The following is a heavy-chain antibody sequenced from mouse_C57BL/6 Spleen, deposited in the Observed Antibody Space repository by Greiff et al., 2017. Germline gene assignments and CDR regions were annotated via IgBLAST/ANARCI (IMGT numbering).Heavy chain of an antibody. J-gene: IGHJ3*01. CDR3: ARVCYDYDDPSFAY. D-gene: IGHD2-4*01. CDR2: IWSGGST. CDR1: GFSLTSYG. V-gene: IGHV2-2*01. Sequence: QVQLQQSGPGLVQPSQRLSITCTVSGFSLTSYGVNWVRQSPGKGLEWLGVIWSGGSTDYNAAFISRLSISKDNSQSQVFFKLNSLQADDTAIYYCARVCYDYDDPSFAYWGQGTLVTVSA.